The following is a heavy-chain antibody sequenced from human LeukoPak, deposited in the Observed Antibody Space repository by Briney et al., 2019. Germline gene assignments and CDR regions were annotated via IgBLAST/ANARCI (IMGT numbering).Heavy chain of an antibody. V-gene: IGHV3-21*06. CDR2: ISSTSNEI. CDR3: ARDAGAGFDY. D-gene: IGHD6-13*01. CDR1: GFKFSSYS. Sequence: GGSLRLSCSASGFKFSSYSMKWVRQAPGKGLERISYISSTSNEIYYVDSVKGRFTISRDDAKNSLYLQMNSLSAEDTAVYYCARDAGAGFDYWGQGALVTVSS. J-gene: IGHJ4*02.